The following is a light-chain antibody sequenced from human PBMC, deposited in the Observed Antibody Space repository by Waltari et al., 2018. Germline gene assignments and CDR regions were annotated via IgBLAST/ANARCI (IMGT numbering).Light chain of an antibody. Sequence: QAVLTQPSSLSAPPGASASLTCTLRTGINVGPYRIYSYQKKPGSPPQYLLRYKSDSDKQQGSGVPSRFSGSKDVSANAGILLISGLQSEDEADYYCMIWHGSAAVFGGGTQLTVL. CDR3: MIWHGSAAV. J-gene: IGLJ7*01. CDR1: TGINVGPYR. V-gene: IGLV5-45*02. CDR2: YKSDSDK.